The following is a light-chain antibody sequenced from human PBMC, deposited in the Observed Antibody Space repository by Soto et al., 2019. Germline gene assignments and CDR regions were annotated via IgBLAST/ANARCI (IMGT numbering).Light chain of an antibody. CDR2: DAS. CDR1: QSISNY. CDR3: QQSDSTPYP. J-gene: IGKJ2*01. Sequence: DIQMTQSPSSLSASVGDRVTITCRASQSISNYLNWYQQKPGKAPNLLIYDASSLLSGVPSRFSGSESGTDFPLTISSLQPEDFSIYYCQQSDSTPYPFGQGTKLEIK. V-gene: IGKV1-39*01.